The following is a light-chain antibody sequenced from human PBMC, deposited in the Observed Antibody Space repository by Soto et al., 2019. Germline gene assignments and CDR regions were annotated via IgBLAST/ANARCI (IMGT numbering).Light chain of an antibody. J-gene: IGKJ2*01. CDR2: VAS. Sequence: EIVLTQSPGTLSLSPGEIATLSCRASQSIANYYLAWYQQKPGQTPRLLIYVASSRATGIPDRFSGSGSGTDFTLTISGLEPEDFAVYYCHEYGSSPPTFGQGTKLEIK. CDR1: QSIANYY. V-gene: IGKV3-20*01. CDR3: HEYGSSPPT.